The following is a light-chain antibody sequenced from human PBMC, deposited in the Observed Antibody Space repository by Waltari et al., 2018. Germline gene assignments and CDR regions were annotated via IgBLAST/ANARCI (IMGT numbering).Light chain of an antibody. Sequence: DIVMTQSPLSLPVTPGGPASIPCRSSQSLLYSNGYNYLDWSVKKKGQSPPLPIYLGSNRASGVPDRFSGSGSGTDFTLTISRVEAEDVGVYCCMQGLQGPPTFGQGTRLEIK. CDR2: LGS. J-gene: IGKJ5*01. CDR1: QSLLYSNGYNY. CDR3: MQGLQGPPT. V-gene: IGKV2-28*01.